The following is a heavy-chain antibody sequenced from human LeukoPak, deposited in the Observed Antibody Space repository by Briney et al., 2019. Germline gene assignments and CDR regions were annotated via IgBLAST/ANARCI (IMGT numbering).Heavy chain of an antibody. Sequence: SETLSLTSAVSVGSLYSYYWSWIWQPPGKGLGWIVVVYYGGSTNYNPSLKSRVTISVDTSKNLFSLKLSSVTAADTAVYYCARFAYGGYYFDYWGQGTLVTVSS. CDR1: VGSLYSYY. V-gene: IGHV4-59*01. J-gene: IGHJ4*02. CDR2: VYYGGST. CDR3: ARFAYGGYYFDY. D-gene: IGHD4-23*01.